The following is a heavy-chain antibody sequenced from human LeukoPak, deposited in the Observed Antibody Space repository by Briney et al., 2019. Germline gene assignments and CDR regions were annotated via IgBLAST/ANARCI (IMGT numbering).Heavy chain of an antibody. CDR1: GGSVSGYY. Sequence: SETLSLTCVVSGGSVSGYYWGWIRQPPGRGLEWIGYVYYSGSTNYNPSFKSRITVSVDTSRNQFSLQLSSVTAADTAVYYCARGHFIAVAGIDYWGQGTLVTVSS. V-gene: IGHV4-59*02. D-gene: IGHD6-19*01. CDR2: VYYSGST. CDR3: ARGHFIAVAGIDY. J-gene: IGHJ4*02.